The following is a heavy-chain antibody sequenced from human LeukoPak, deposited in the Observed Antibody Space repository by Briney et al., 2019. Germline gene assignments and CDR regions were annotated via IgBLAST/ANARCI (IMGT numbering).Heavy chain of an antibody. Sequence: SETLSLTCAVSGGSISSGGYSWIWIRQPPGKGLEWIGEINHSGSTNYNPSLKSRVTISVDTSKNQFSLKLNSVTAADTAVYYCARGAPKEIQLWLRLRGVAFDIWGQGTMVTVSS. CDR3: ARGAPKEIQLWLRLRGVAFDI. D-gene: IGHD5-18*01. V-gene: IGHV4-34*01. CDR1: GGSISSGGYS. J-gene: IGHJ3*02. CDR2: INHSGST.